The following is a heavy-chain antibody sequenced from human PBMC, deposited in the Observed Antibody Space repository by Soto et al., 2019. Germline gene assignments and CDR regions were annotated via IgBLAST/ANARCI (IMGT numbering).Heavy chain of an antibody. CDR1: GFTFSSYG. V-gene: IGHV3-33*01. D-gene: IGHD3-22*01. J-gene: IGHJ4*02. CDR2: IWYDGSNK. Sequence: QVQLVASGGGVVQPGRSLRLSCAASGFTFSSYGMHWVRQAPGKGLEWEAVIWYDGSNKYYADSVKGRFTISRDNSKNTLYLQMNSLRAEDTAVYYRARDSYYYDSSAWFDYWGQGTLVTVSS. CDR3: ARDSYYYDSSAWFDY.